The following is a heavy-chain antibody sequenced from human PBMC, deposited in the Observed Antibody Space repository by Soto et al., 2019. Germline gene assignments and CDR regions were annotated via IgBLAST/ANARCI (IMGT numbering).Heavy chain of an antibody. CDR1: GGSIRPYY. CDR2: IYYTGST. V-gene: IGHV4-59*01. J-gene: IGHJ4*02. D-gene: IGHD3-9*01. CDR3: ARGPPLSTSSPLDY. Sequence: QVQLQESGPGLVKPSETLSLTCTVFGGSIRPYYWSWIRQPPGKELEWIGYIYYTGSTNYSPSLKGSVTSSLDTSKYFLPLRLTSVPPAAPAGYYGARGPPLSTSSPLDYWGRESLVASPS.